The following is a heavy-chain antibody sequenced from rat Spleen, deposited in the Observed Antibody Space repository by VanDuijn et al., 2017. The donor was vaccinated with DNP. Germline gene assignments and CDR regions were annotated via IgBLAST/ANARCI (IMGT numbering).Heavy chain of an antibody. CDR3: ARGDFDY. CDR1: GFTFSDYY. V-gene: IGHV5-20*01. CDR2: ISYDGGGT. Sequence: EVQLVESGGGLVQPGRSLKLSCAASGFTFSDYYMTWVRQAPTKGLEWVAYISYDGGGTYYGDSVQGRFTISRDNTKSSLYLHMNRLKSEDTATYYCARGDFDYWGQGVMVTVSS. J-gene: IGHJ2*01.